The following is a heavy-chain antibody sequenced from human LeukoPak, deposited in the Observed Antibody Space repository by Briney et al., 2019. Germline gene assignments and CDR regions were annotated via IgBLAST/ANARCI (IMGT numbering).Heavy chain of an antibody. CDR2: IKSKTVIGTT. CDR1: VFTFSNAW. V-gene: IGHV3-15*01. J-gene: IGHJ4*02. D-gene: IGHD2-2*01. Sequence: GGSLRLSCAASVFTFSNAWMSWVREAPGEGLEWVGRIKSKTVIGTTDSAAPVKGRFTISRDDSQKTQYLQMNTLKTANTPAYYCTTDSYCSSTSCYSPIAYWGQGTLVTVSS. CDR3: TTDSYCSSTSCYSPIAY.